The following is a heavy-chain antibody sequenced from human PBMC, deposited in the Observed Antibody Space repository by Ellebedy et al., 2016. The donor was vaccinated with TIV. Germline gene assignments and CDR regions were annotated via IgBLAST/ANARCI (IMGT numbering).Heavy chain of an antibody. J-gene: IGHJ5*02. CDR3: AKGAGSSWFDL. V-gene: IGHV3-23*01. Sequence: PGGSLRLSCAASGFTFSTYAMSRVRQAPGKGLEWVSSINAAGGAKYYADSVRGRFTISRDNSKNMLHLQMDSLRAEDLAAYYCAKGAGSSWFDLWGQGALVTVSS. CDR1: GFTFSTYA. CDR2: INAAGGAK. D-gene: IGHD3-10*01.